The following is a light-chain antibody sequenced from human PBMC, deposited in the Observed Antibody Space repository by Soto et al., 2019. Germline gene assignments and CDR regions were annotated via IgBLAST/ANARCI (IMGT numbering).Light chain of an antibody. J-gene: IGKJ5*01. CDR1: QSLLHNGGETF. CDR3: MQSTQLPPA. V-gene: IGKV2D-29*02. Sequence: DVVLTQTPLSLSVTPGQPASISCKSSQSLLHNGGETFLFWYLQKPGQSPQLLIYEVSNRFSGVPDRFSGGGSGTDFTLEISRVEAEDVGIYYCMQSTQLPPAFGQGTRLESK. CDR2: EVS.